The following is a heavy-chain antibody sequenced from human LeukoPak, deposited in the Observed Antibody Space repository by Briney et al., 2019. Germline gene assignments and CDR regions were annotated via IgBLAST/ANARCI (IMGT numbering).Heavy chain of an antibody. J-gene: IGHJ4*02. V-gene: IGHV3-15*01. CDR3: TTDSGDYGDYVRK. CDR1: GFAFSNAW. Sequence: GGSLRLSCAASGFAFSNAWMSWVRQAPGKGLEWVGRIKSKTDGGTTDYAAPVKGRFTISRDDSKNMLYLQMNSLKTEDTAVYYCTTDSGDYGDYVRKWGQGTLVTVSS. CDR2: IKSKTDGGTT. D-gene: IGHD4-17*01.